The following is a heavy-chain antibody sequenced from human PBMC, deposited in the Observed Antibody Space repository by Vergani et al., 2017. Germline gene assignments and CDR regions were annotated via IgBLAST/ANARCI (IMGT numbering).Heavy chain of an antibody. CDR1: GGSISSYY. CDR3: ARGLGYYDSSGYDAFDI. D-gene: IGHD3-22*01. Sequence: QVQLQESGPRLVKPSQTLSLTCTVSGGSISSYYWSWIRQHPGKGLEWIGYIYYSGSTYYNPSLKSRVTISVDTSKNQFSLKLSSVTAADTAVYYCARGLGYYDSSGYDAFDIWGQGTMVTVSS. V-gene: IGHV4-31*03. J-gene: IGHJ3*02. CDR2: IYYSGST.